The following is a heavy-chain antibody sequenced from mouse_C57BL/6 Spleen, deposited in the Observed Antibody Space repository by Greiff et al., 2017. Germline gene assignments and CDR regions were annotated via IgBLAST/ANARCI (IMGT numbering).Heavy chain of an antibody. CDR3: TRGRFYYAMDG. Sequence: QVQLKQSGAELVKPGASVKLSCKASGYTFTSYWMHWVKQRPGQGLEWIGMIHPNSGSTNYNEKFKSKATLTVDKSSSTAYMQLSSLTSEDSAVYYCTRGRFYYAMDGWGQGTSVTVAS. CDR1: GYTFTSYW. CDR2: IHPNSGST. J-gene: IGHJ4*01. V-gene: IGHV1-64*01.